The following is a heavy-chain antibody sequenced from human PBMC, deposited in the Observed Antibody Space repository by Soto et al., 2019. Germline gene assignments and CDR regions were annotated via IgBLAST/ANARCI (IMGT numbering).Heavy chain of an antibody. V-gene: IGHV3-33*01. D-gene: IGHD2-15*01. CDR3: VRDVRASGGLGFDY. CDR1: GFTFSTYG. J-gene: IGHJ4*02. CDR2: IWYDASKK. Sequence: QVQLVESGGGVVQPGRSLRLSCAASGFTFSTYGMHWVRQAPGKGLEWVAVIWYDASKKYYADSVKGRFTISRDNSKNTLYLQMDSLRAEDTAVYYCVRDVRASGGLGFDYWGQGTLVTVSS.